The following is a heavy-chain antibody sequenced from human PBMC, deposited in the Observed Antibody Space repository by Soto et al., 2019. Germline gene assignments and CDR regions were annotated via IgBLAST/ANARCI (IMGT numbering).Heavy chain of an antibody. D-gene: IGHD6-19*01. CDR3: AKDTYSSGNY. V-gene: IGHV3-30*18. CDR2: ISYDGSNK. J-gene: IGHJ4*02. Sequence: QVQLVESGGGVVQPGRSLRLSCAASGFTFSSYGMHWVRQAPGKGLEWVAVISYDGSNKYYADSVKGRFTISRDNSKNTLYLQMNSLRDEDTAVYYCAKDTYSSGNYWGQGTLVTVSS. CDR1: GFTFSSYG.